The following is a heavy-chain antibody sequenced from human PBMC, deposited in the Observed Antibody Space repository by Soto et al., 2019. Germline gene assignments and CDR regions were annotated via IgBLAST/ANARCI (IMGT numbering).Heavy chain of an antibody. CDR1: GLTFKSYD. J-gene: IGHJ4*02. V-gene: IGHV3-23*01. CDR3: AKGQYSGVAGGLDY. CDR2: ISGSGGST. Sequence: EVHLLESGGGLVQPGGSLRLSCAASGLTFKSYDMSWVRQAPGKGLEWVSGISGSGGSTDYADSVKGRFTISRDNSKNTLYLQMNSLRVEDTALYYCAKGQYSGVAGGLDYWGQGTLVTVSS. D-gene: IGHD1-26*01.